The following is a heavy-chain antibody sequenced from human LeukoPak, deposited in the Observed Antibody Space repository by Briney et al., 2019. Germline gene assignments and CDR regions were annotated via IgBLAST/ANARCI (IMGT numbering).Heavy chain of an antibody. Sequence: ASVTVSCKASGGTFSSYAISWVRQAPGQGLEWMGGIIPIFGTANYAQKFQGRVTITADESTSTAYMELSSLRSEDTAVYYCARDSGNFHYDMDVWGQGTTVIVSS. J-gene: IGHJ6*02. CDR2: IIPIFGTA. D-gene: IGHD3-10*01. CDR3: ARDSGNFHYDMDV. V-gene: IGHV1-69*13. CDR1: GGTFSSYA.